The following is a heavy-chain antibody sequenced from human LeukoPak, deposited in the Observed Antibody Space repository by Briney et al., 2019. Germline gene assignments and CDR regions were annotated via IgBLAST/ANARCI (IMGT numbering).Heavy chain of an antibody. J-gene: IGHJ4*02. CDR3: ARGLELGEEGYYFDY. V-gene: IGHV1-69*05. CDR2: IIPIFGTA. Sequence: SVKVSCKASGGTFSSYAISWVRQAPGQGLEWMGRIIPIFGTANYAQKFQGRVTITTDESTSTAYMELSSLRSEDTTVYYCARGLELGEEGYYFDYWGQGTLVTVSS. D-gene: IGHD1-7*01. CDR1: GGTFSSYA.